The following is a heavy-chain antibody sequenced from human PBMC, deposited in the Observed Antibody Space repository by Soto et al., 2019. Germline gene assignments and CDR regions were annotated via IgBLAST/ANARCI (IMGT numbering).Heavy chain of an antibody. V-gene: IGHV3-9*01. D-gene: IGHD3-16*01. CDR1: GFTFDDYA. CDR3: AKVNGGDRESYFDY. Sequence: GGSLRLSCAASGFTFDDYAMHWVRQAPGKGLEWVSGISWNSGSIGYADSVKGRFTISRDNAKNSLYLQMNSLRAEDTALYYCAKVNGGDRESYFDYWGQGTLVTVSS. CDR2: ISWNSGSI. J-gene: IGHJ4*02.